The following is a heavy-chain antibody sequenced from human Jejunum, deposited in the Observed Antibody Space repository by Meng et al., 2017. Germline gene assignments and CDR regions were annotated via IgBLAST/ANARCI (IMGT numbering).Heavy chain of an antibody. V-gene: IGHV3-23*05. D-gene: IGHD4/OR15-4a*01. CDR3: ARDPGYGALDY. Sequence: GGSLRLSCVASGFSFNDYAMTWVRQAPGKGLEWVSGIYNKDSSTYYADSVKGRFTISRDSSKNTLYLQMSGLRAEDTAVYYCARDPGYGALDYWGQGRLVTVSS. J-gene: IGHJ4*02. CDR2: IYNKDSST. CDR1: GFSFNDYA.